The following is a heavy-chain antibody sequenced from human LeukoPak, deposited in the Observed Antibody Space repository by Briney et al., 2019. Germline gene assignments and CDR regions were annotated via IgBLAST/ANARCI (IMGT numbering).Heavy chain of an antibody. CDR1: GYTFSGYY. CDR2: INPNSGDT. J-gene: IGHJ6*02. D-gene: IGHD1-26*01. Sequence: ASVKVSCKASGYTFSGYYMHWVRQAPGQGLEWMGWINPNSGDTNYAQKFQGRVSMTRDTSINTAYMELSRLGSDDTSVYYCARTLPNYYYGMDVWGQGTTVTVSS. CDR3: ARTLPNYYYGMDV. V-gene: IGHV1-2*02.